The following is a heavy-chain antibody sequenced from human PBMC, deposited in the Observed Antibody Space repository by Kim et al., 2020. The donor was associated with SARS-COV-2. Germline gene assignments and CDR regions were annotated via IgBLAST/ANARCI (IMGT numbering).Heavy chain of an antibody. V-gene: IGHV3-30*18. CDR1: GFTFSSFG. CDR3: AKQTGVRGIIGY. D-gene: IGHD3-10*01. Sequence: GGSLRLSCAASGFTFSSFGMHWVRQAPGKGLQWVAVISYDGTNKYVADSVRGRFTISRDNSKNTLYLQMNSLRPEDTAVYYCAKQTGVRGIIGYWGQGTLVTVSS. J-gene: IGHJ4*02. CDR2: ISYDGTNK.